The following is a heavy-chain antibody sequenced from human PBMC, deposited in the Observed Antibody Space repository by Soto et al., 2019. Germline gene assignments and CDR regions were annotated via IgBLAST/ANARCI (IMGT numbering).Heavy chain of an antibody. J-gene: IGHJ4*02. CDR2: IYYSGST. V-gene: IGHV4-31*03. CDR3: AREDLATMGLGFDY. CDR1: GGSISSGGYY. Sequence: SETLSLTCTVSGGSISSGGYYWSWIRQHPGKGLEWIGYIYYSGSTYYNPSLKSRVTISVDTSKNQFSLKLSSVTAADTAVYYCAREDLATMGLGFDYWGQGTLVTVSS. D-gene: IGHD5-12*01.